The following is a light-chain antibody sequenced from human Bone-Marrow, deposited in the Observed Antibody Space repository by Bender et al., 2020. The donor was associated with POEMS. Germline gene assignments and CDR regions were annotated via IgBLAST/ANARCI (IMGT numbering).Light chain of an antibody. CDR2: SSH. CDR3: CSYARGYSVV. CDR1: SSNIGAHA. V-gene: IGLV1-44*01. Sequence: QSVLTQPPSASGTPGQRVTISCSGGSSNIGAHAVNWYQHLPGTAPKLLIYSSHRRPSGISNRFSASKSGNTASLTISGLQAEDEADYYCCSYARGYSVVFGGGTKVTVL. J-gene: IGLJ2*01.